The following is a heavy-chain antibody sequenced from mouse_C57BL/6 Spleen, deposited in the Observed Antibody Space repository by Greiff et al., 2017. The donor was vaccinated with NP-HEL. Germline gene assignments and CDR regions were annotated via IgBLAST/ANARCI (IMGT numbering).Heavy chain of an antibody. V-gene: IGHV2-9-1*01. CDR1: GFSLTSYA. J-gene: IGHJ4*01. CDR2: IWTGGGT. Sequence: VQGVESGPGLVAPSQSLSITCTVSGFSLTSYAISWVRQPPGKGLEWLGVIWTGGGTNYNSALKSRLSISKDNSKSQVFLKMNSLQTDDTARYYCARNSAWDPPAVDYWGQGTSVTVSS. CDR3: ARNSAWDPPAVDY. D-gene: IGHD4-1*01.